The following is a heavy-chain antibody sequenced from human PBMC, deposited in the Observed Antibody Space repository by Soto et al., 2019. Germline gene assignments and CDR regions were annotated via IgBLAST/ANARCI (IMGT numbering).Heavy chain of an antibody. Sequence: GASVKVSCKASGYTFTSYGISWVRQAPGQGLEWMGWISAYNGNTNYAQKLQGRVTMTTDTSTSTAYMELRSLRSDDTAVYYCARDRAPYCSGGSCYDWFDPWGQGTLVTVS. CDR2: ISAYNGNT. CDR3: ARDRAPYCSGGSCYDWFDP. CDR1: GYTFTSYG. V-gene: IGHV1-18*01. D-gene: IGHD2-15*01. J-gene: IGHJ5*02.